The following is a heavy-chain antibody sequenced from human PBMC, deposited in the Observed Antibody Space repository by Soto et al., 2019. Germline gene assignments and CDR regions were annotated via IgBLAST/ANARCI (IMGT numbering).Heavy chain of an antibody. J-gene: IGHJ4*02. Sequence: EVQLLESGGGLVQPGGALRLSCAASGFTFSSHAMSWVRQAPGKGLEWISSISAGSEGAYYADSVKGRFTISRDNSNKPLYLQMNSLRAEDTAVYYCARDLWWYLHWGQGTLVTVSS. CDR1: GFTFSSHA. D-gene: IGHD2-15*01. V-gene: IGHV3-23*01. CDR3: ARDLWWYLH. CDR2: ISAGSEGA.